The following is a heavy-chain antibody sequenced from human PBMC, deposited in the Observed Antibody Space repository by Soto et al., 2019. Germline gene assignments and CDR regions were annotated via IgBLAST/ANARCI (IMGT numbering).Heavy chain of an antibody. V-gene: IGHV3-30*18. CDR1: GFTFSSYG. Sequence: GSLRLSCAASGFTFSSYGMHWVRQAPGKGLEWVAVISYDGSEKYYRDSVKGRFTISRDNSKNALFLQMNSLRAEDTAVYYCAKDLWRGYYGPLDYWGQGTLVTVSS. CDR3: AKDLWRGYYGPLDY. J-gene: IGHJ4*02. CDR2: ISYDGSEK. D-gene: IGHD4-17*01.